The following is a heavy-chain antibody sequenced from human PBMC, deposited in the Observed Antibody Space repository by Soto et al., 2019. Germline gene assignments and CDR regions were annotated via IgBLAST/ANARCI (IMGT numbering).Heavy chain of an antibody. D-gene: IGHD6-13*01. J-gene: IGHJ2*01. CDR3: ARGGSSWTGAWYFDL. V-gene: IGHV4-59*01. Sequence: QVQLQESGPGLVKPSETLSLTCTVSGGSISNYYWSWIRQSPGMGLEWIGYIYSSGSANYNPSLTRRIIISVDTSKTQFSLKLNSVTAADTAVYFCARGGSSWTGAWYFDLWGRGTLVTVSS. CDR1: GGSISNYY. CDR2: IYSSGSA.